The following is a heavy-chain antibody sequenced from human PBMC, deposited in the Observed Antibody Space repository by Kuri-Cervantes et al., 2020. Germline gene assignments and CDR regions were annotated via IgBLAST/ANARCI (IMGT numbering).Heavy chain of an antibody. Sequence: LSLTCAASGFNFSSHGMHWVRQAPGRGLEWFSYISRTTGTIYYADSVKGRFTISRDNAKNSLFLQMSSLRVDDTAVYYCVRRKYQWGDFDSWGQGTLVTVSS. CDR1: GFNFSSHG. CDR3: VRRKYQWGDFDS. J-gene: IGHJ5*02. CDR2: ISRTTGTI. D-gene: IGHD3-16*01. V-gene: IGHV3-48*01.